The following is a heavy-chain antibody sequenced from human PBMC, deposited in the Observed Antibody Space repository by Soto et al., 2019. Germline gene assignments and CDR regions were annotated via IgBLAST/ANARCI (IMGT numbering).Heavy chain of an antibody. D-gene: IGHD3-22*01. CDR1: GDSISRGFYY. J-gene: IGHJ4*02. CDR3: AREYPYYYDNSGYSGYFDY. V-gene: IGHV4-31*03. CDR2: IASSGST. Sequence: PSETLSLTCTVSGDSISRGFYYWSWIRQHPGKGLEWIGYIASSGSTYYNPSLKGRLTIAADTSENQFSLRLTSVTAADTAVYYCAREYPYYYDNSGYSGYFDYWGQGTLVTVSS.